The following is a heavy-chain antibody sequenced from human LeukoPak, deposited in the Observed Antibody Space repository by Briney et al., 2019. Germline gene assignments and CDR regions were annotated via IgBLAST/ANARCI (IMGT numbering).Heavy chain of an antibody. CDR1: GSSFSVYC. D-gene: IGHD4-17*01. Sequence: SETLSLTCAVYGSSFSVYCWSWVRQPPGKGLEWIGEIHHGGSPSYSPSLKSRITISLDASKNQLSLKLTSVTAADTAVYYCTRNADYCLDYWGQGALVTVSS. V-gene: IGHV4-34*01. CDR2: IHHGGSP. CDR3: TRNADYCLDY. J-gene: IGHJ4*02.